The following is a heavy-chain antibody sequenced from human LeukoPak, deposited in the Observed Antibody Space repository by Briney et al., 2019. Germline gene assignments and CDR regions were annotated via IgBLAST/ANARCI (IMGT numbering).Heavy chain of an antibody. CDR3: AREGPYDSSGYIDFDY. V-gene: IGHV3-21*01. CDR2: IGGSSGDI. CDR1: GFTFSRYG. Sequence: PGGSLRLSCAASGFTFSRYGMNWVPQAPGKGLEWVSCIGGSSGDIYYADSVKGRFTISRDNDKNSLYLQMNSLRVEDTAVYYCAREGPYDSSGYIDFDYWGQGILVTVSS. D-gene: IGHD3-22*01. J-gene: IGHJ4*02.